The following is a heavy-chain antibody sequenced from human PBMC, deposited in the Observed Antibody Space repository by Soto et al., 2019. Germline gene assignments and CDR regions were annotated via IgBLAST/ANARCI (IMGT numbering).Heavy chain of an antibody. D-gene: IGHD3-3*01. CDR3: ARESGYYTYGMDV. CDR2: ISYDGSNK. CDR1: GFTFSSYG. J-gene: IGHJ6*02. V-gene: IGHV3-30*03. Sequence: GGSLRLSCAASGFTFSSYGMHWVRQAPGKGLEWVAVISYDGSNKYYADSVKGRFTISRDNSKNTLYLQMNSLRAEDTAVYYCARESGYYTYGMDVWGQGTTVTVSS.